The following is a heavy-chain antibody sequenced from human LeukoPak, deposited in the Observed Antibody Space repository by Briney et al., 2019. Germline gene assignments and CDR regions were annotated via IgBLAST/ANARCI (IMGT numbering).Heavy chain of an antibody. CDR1: GGPFSGYY. D-gene: IGHD3-3*01. V-gene: IGHV4-34*01. J-gene: IGHJ3*02. Sequence: PSETLSLTCAVYGGPFSGYYWSWIRQPPGKGLEWIGEINHSGSTNYNPSLKSRVIISVDTSKNQFSLKLSSVTAADTAVYSCARPGGSFWGGGSYAFDIWGQGTMVTVSS. CDR2: INHSGST. CDR3: ARPGGSFWGGGSYAFDI.